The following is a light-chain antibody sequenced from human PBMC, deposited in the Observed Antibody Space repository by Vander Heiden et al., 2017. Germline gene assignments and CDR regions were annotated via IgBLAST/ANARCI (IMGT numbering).Light chain of an antibody. Sequence: SSELTQDPAVSVALGQTVRITCQGDSLRSYFASWYQQKPGQAPVVVFYGRNNRPSGIPDRFSGSTSGNTASLTITGAQADDEADYYCNSRDSSGNQWVFGGGTKLTVL. J-gene: IGLJ2*01. CDR3: NSRDSSGNQWV. CDR2: GRN. V-gene: IGLV3-19*01. CDR1: SLRSYF.